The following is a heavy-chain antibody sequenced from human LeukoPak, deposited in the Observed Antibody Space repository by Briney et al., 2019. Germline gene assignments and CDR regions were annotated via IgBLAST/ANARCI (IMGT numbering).Heavy chain of an antibody. CDR3: AGGGSSWSNNWFDP. CDR2: IIPIFGTA. CDR1: GGTFSSYA. Sequence: ASVKVSCKASGGTFSSYAISWVRQAPGQGLEWMGGIIPIFGTANYAQKFQGRVTITADESTSTAYMELSSLRSEDTAVYYCAGGGSSWSNNWFDPWGQGTLVTVSS. J-gene: IGHJ5*02. D-gene: IGHD6-13*01. V-gene: IGHV1-69*13.